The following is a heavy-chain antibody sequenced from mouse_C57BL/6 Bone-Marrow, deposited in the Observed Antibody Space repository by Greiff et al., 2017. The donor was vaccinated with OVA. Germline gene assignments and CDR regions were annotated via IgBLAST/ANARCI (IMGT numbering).Heavy chain of an antibody. D-gene: IGHD3-1*01. CDR3: SRLLGDY. CDR2: INPSNGGT. CDR1: GYTFTSYW. Sequence: VQLQQPGPELVKPGASVKLSCKASGYTFTSYWMHWVKQRPGQGLEWIGDINPSNGGTNYNEKSKSKATLTVDKSSCKAYMHLSSLTSEDAAVYYCSRLLGDYWGQGTTLTVSS. J-gene: IGHJ2*01. V-gene: IGHV1-53*01.